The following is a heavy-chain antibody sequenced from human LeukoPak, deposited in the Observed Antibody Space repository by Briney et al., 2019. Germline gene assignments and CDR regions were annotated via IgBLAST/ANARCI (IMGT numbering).Heavy chain of an antibody. Sequence: ASVKVSCKASGYTFTGYYMHWVRQAPGQGLEWMGRISPNSGGTNYAQKFQGRVTMTRDTSISTAYMELSRLRSDDTAVYYCASYDSSGYYYDYWGQGTLVTVSS. V-gene: IGHV1-2*06. J-gene: IGHJ4*02. CDR3: ASYDSSGYYYDY. CDR2: ISPNSGGT. D-gene: IGHD3-22*01. CDR1: GYTFTGYY.